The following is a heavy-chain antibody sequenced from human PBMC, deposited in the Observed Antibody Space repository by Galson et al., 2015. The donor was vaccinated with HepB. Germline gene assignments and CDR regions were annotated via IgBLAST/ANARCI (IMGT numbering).Heavy chain of an antibody. CDR3: ARGGDGDLYYFDH. Sequence: SLRLSCAASGLSFGSYGMHWVRQAPGKGLEWLGVIWFDGSNVKYAESVKGRFTISRDNSKNTLYLQMDCLRDEDTAVYFCARGGDGDLYYFDHWGQGTLVIVSS. CDR2: IWFDGSNV. V-gene: IGHV3-33*01. D-gene: IGHD4-17*01. J-gene: IGHJ4*02. CDR1: GLSFGSYG.